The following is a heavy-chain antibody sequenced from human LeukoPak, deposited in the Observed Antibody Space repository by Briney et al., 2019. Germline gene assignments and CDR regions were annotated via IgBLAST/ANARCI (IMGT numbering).Heavy chain of an antibody. Sequence: GGSLRLSCAASGFTFSSYSMYWVRQAPGKGLEWVSSISSSSSYIYYADSVKGRFTISRDNAKNSLYLQMNSLRAEDTAVYYCARGAPAFMYPPDYWGQGTLVTVSS. D-gene: IGHD2-2*01. V-gene: IGHV3-21*01. CDR3: ARGAPAFMYPPDY. CDR1: GFTFSSYS. J-gene: IGHJ4*02. CDR2: ISSSSSYI.